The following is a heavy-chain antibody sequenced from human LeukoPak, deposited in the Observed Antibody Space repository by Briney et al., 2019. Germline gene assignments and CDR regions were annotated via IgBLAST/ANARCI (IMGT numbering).Heavy chain of an antibody. Sequence: ASVKVSCKASGYTFTGYYMHWVRQAPGQGLEWMGWINPNSGGTNYAQKFQGRVTMTRGTSISTAYMELSRLRSDDTAVYYCARDITMIVVATQAGGDYWGQGTLVTVSS. J-gene: IGHJ4*02. CDR3: ARDITMIVVATQAGGDY. V-gene: IGHV1-2*02. CDR1: GYTFTGYY. CDR2: INPNSGGT. D-gene: IGHD3-22*01.